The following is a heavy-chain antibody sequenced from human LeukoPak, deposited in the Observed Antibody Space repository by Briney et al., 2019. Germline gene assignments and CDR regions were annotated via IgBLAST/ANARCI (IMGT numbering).Heavy chain of an antibody. D-gene: IGHD1-7*01. V-gene: IGHV3-66*01. Sequence: GGSLRLSCAASGFTVSSSYMNWVRQAPGKGLEWVSVIYSGGSTYYADSAKGRFTISRDNSKNTLYLQMNSLRAEDTAVYYCARDSNFDWFDPWGQGTLVTVSS. CDR3: ARDSNFDWFDP. CDR1: GFTVSSSY. J-gene: IGHJ5*02. CDR2: IYSGGST.